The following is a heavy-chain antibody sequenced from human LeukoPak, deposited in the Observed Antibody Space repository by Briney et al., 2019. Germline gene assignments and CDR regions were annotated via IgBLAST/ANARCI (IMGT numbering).Heavy chain of an antibody. D-gene: IGHD4-17*01. CDR2: ISWNSGSI. CDR1: GFTFDDYA. J-gene: IGHJ4*02. Sequence: PGRSLRLSCAASGFTFDDYAMHWVRQAPGKGLEWVSGISWNSGSIGYADSVKGRFTISGDNAKNSLYLQMNSLRADDTALYYCEKAPASGAYSSSFDSWAQETLVPVSS. CDR3: EKAPASGAYSSSFDS. V-gene: IGHV3-9*01.